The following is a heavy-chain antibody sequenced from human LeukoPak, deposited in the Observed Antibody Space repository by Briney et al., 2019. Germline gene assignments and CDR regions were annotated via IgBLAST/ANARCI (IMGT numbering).Heavy chain of an antibody. CDR1: GGTFSSYA. J-gene: IGHJ6*03. D-gene: IGHD6-13*01. CDR2: IIPIFGTA. V-gene: IGHV1-69*13. CDR3: ASGTDYYYYMDV. Sequence: GASVKVSCKASGGTFSSYAISWVRQAPGQGLEWMGGIIPIFGTANYAQKFQGRVTITADESTSTAYMELSSLRSEDTAVYYCASGTDYYYYMDVWGKGTTVTISS.